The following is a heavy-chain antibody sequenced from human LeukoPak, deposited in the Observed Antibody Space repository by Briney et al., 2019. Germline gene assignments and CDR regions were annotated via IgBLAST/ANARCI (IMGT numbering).Heavy chain of an antibody. CDR3: ARTYYDILTGYFFFDY. V-gene: IGHV4-59*01. Sequence: SETLSLTCTVSGGSISSYYWSRIRQPPGKGLEWIGYIYYSGSTNYNPSLKSRVTISVDTSKNQFSLKLSSVTAADTAVYYCARTYYDILTGYFFFDYWGQGTLVTVSS. D-gene: IGHD3-9*01. CDR1: GGSISSYY. CDR2: IYYSGST. J-gene: IGHJ4*02.